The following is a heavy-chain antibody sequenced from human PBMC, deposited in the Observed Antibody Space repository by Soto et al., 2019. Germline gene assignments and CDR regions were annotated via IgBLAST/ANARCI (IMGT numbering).Heavy chain of an antibody. CDR1: GGTFSSYR. D-gene: IGHD6-13*01. CDR3: VRDSGAKLSSS. V-gene: IGHV1-69*01. Sequence: QVQLVQSGAEVKKPGSSVKVSCKASGGTFSSYRINWVRQAPGQGLEWVGGIVPIYRTAAYAQKFQGRVTMTADESARTSYMELRSLKYQDTAVYYCVRDSGAKLSSSWGQGTLVTVSS. CDR2: IVPIYRTA. J-gene: IGHJ4*02.